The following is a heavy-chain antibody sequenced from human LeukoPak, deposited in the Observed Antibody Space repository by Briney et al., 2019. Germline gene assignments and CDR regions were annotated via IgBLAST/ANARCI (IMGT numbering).Heavy chain of an antibody. D-gene: IGHD2-8*01. CDR3: ARAYGNGRFDP. CDR1: GFTFSSYT. Sequence: GGSLRFSCAASGFTFSSYTMNWVRQAPGKGLEWVSSISSSSSYIYYADSVKGRFTISRDNAKNSLFLQMNSLRAEDAAVYYCARAYGNGRFDPWGQGTLVTVSS. CDR2: ISSSSSYI. V-gene: IGHV3-21*01. J-gene: IGHJ5*02.